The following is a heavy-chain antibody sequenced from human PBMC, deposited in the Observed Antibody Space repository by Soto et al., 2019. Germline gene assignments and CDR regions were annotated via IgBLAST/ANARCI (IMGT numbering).Heavy chain of an antibody. CDR3: AKDSSDIVVVPAAIWDY. CDR2: ISGSGGST. CDR1: GFTFSSYA. D-gene: IGHD2-2*01. J-gene: IGHJ4*02. Sequence: EVQLLESGGGLVQPGGSLRLSCAASGFTFSSYAMSWVRQAPGKGLEWVSAISGSGGSTYYADSVKGRFTISRANSKNTLYRQRNSLGAEDTAVYYWAKDSSDIVVVPAAIWDYWGQGTLVTVSS. V-gene: IGHV3-23*01.